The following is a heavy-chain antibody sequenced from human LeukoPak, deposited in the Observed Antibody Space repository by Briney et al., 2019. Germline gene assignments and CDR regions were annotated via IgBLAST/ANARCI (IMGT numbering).Heavy chain of an antibody. V-gene: IGHV1-46*01. J-gene: IGHJ4*02. CDR2: INPSGGST. Sequence: GASVKVSCKASGYTFTSYYMHWGRQAPGQGLEWMGIINPSGGSTSYAQKFQGRVTMTRDTSTSTVYMELSSLRSEDTAVYYCARAVVVRGWELLCIDYWGQGTLVTVSS. D-gene: IGHD1-26*01. CDR3: ARAVVVRGWELLCIDY. CDR1: GYTFTSYY.